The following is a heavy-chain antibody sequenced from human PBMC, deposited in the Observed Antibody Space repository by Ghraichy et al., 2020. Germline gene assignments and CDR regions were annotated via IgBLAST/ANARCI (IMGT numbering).Heavy chain of an antibody. CDR3: ATSGNPRGDYFDF. V-gene: IGHV4-4*09. CDR1: GGSISSYY. CDR2: IQTSGST. D-gene: IGHD3-10*01. Sequence: SETLSLTCTVSGGSISSYYWSWIRQPPGKGLKWIGYIQTSGSTNYNPSLNSRATISVDTSKNQISLKLRYVTAADTAVYYCATSGNPRGDYFDFWGQGSLVTISS. J-gene: IGHJ4*02.